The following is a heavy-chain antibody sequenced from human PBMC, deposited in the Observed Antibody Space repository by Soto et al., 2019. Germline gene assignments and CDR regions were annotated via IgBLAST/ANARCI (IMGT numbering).Heavy chain of an antibody. CDR3: FRGGVTSRTFDY. CDR1: GYIIQNYW. V-gene: IGHV5-51*01. CDR2: IFPDDSDT. Sequence: PGESLKISCKASGYIIQNYWIGWVRQMPGQGLEWMGIIFPDDSDTRYSPSFQGHVTISVDKSISTAYVQWSSLKASDSAIYYCFRGGVTSRTFDYWGQGTLVNVSS. J-gene: IGHJ4*02. D-gene: IGHD3-16*01.